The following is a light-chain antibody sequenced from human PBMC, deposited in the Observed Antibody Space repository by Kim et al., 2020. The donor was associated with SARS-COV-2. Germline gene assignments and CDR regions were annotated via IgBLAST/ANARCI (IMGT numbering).Light chain of an antibody. J-gene: IGLJ2*01. CDR3: QSADSSGTPLVV. Sequence: SYELTQPPSVSVSPGQTARITCSGDALPKQYAYWYQQKPGQAPVLVIYKDSERPSRIPERFSGSSSGTTVTLTISGVQAEDEADYYCQSADSSGTPLVVFGGGTQLTVL. V-gene: IGLV3-25*03. CDR1: ALPKQY. CDR2: KDS.